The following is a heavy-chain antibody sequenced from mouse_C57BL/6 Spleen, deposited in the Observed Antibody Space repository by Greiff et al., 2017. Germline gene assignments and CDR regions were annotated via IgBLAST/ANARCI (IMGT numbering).Heavy chain of an antibody. V-gene: IGHV1-42*01. CDR3: ARPASYYSKEGFAY. CDR2: INPSTGGT. J-gene: IGHJ3*01. Sequence: EVQLQQSGPELVKPGASVKISCKASGYSFTGYYMNWVKQSPEKSLEWIGEINPSTGGTTYNQKFKAKATLTVDKSSSTAYMQLKSLTSEDSAVYYCARPASYYSKEGFAYWGQGTLVTVSA. D-gene: IGHD2-5*01. CDR1: GYSFTGYY.